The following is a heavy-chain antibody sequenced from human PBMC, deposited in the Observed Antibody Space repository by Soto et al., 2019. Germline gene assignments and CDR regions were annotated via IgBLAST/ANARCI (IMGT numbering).Heavy chain of an antibody. V-gene: IGHV3-15*07. CDR1: GFTFINAW. D-gene: IGHD3-3*01. J-gene: IGHJ6*02. Sequence: SLRLSCAASGFTFINAWMNWVRQAPGKGLEWVGRIKSKTDGGTTDYAAPVKGRFTISRDDSKNTLYLQMNSLKTEDTAVYYCTTDLHLLYYDFWSGYFYVWGQGTTVTVSS. CDR2: IKSKTDGGTT. CDR3: TTDLHLLYYDFWSGYFYV.